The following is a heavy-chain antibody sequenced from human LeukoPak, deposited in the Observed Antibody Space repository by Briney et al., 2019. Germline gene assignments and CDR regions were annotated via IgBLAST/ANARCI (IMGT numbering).Heavy chain of an antibody. J-gene: IGHJ5*01. D-gene: IGHD3-16*01. Sequence: SETLSLTCTVSGASISSSYWTWIRQSPGKGLEWIGYIYNTGSSNYNPSLKSRVTMSVDTSTNQFSLKLVSVTAADTGIYYCARGGTTWHLGSWSDSWGQGTLVTVSS. CDR3: ARGGTTWHLGSWSDS. CDR1: GASISSSY. CDR2: IYNTGSS. V-gene: IGHV4-59*01.